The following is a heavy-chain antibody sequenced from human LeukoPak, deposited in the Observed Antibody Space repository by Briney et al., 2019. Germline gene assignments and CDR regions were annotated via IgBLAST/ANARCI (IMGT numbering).Heavy chain of an antibody. D-gene: IGHD6-19*01. CDR2: INPNSGGT. J-gene: IGHJ4*02. Sequence: ASVKVSCKASGYTFTGYYMHWVRQAPGQGLEWMGWINPNSGGTNYAQKFQGRVTMTRDTSISTAYMEPSRLRSDDTAVYYCARDRSSGWYEFADYWGQGTLVTVSS. CDR3: ARDRSSGWYEFADY. CDR1: GYTFTGYY. V-gene: IGHV1-2*02.